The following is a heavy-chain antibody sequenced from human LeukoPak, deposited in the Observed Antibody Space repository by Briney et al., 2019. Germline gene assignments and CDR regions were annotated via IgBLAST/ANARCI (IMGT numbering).Heavy chain of an antibody. J-gene: IGHJ4*02. CDR3: ARGRGVGTGTSLFDY. CDR2: INHSGST. Sequence: PSETLSLTCAVYGGSFSGYYWSWIRQPPGKGLEWIGEINHSGSTNYNPSLKSRVTISVDTSMNQFSLKLSSVTAADTAVYYCARGRGVGTGTSLFDYWGQGTLVTVSS. CDR1: GGSFSGYY. V-gene: IGHV4-34*01. D-gene: IGHD1-1*01.